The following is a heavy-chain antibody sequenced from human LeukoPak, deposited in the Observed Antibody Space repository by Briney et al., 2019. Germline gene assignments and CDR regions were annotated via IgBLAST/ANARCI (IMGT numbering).Heavy chain of an antibody. V-gene: IGHV4-4*07. D-gene: IGHD6-19*01. CDR1: GGSISSYY. J-gene: IGHJ5*02. Sequence: SETLSLTCTVSGGSISSYYWSWIRQPAGKGLVWIGRIYTSGSTNYNPSLKSRVTISIDTSRNQFSMNLNSVTAADTAVYYCAKGAGPPWFDPWGQGTLVTVSS. CDR2: IYTSGST. CDR3: AKGAGPPWFDP.